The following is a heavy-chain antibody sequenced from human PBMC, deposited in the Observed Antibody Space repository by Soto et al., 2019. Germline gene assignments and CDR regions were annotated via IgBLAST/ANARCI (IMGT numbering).Heavy chain of an antibody. CDR1: GFTFSNAW. CDR2: IKSKTDGGTT. J-gene: IGHJ4*02. Sequence: VGSLRLSCAASGFTFSNAWMNWVRQAPGKGLEWVGRIKSKTDGGTTDYAAPVKGRFTISRDDSKNTLYLQMNSLKTEDTAVYYCTATPLTYYYDSSGYYYVPEFDYWGQGTLVTGSS. CDR3: TATPLTYYYDSSGYYYVPEFDY. D-gene: IGHD3-22*01. V-gene: IGHV3-15*07.